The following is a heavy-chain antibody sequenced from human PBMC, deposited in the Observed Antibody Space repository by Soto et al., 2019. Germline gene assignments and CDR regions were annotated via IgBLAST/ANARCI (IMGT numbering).Heavy chain of an antibody. CDR2: INGGDDGE. Sequence: PGGSLRLSCAVSGFTFRSSPMSWVRRAPGKGLEWVSGINGGDDGEHYVDSVRGRFTIIRDNSKNLLLLQMNSLRVEDTAIYYRTKDSHWGIISPTHDHWGRGTQVTVSS. D-gene: IGHD3-16*01. J-gene: IGHJ4*02. CDR3: TKDSHWGIISPTHDH. CDR1: GFTFRSSP. V-gene: IGHV3-23*01.